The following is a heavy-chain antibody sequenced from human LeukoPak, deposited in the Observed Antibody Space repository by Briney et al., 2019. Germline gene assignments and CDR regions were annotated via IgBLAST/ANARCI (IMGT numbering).Heavy chain of an antibody. V-gene: IGHV3-21*01. CDR1: GFTFSSYS. Sequence: PGGSLRLSCAASGFTFSSYSMNWVRQAPGKGLEWVSSISSSSSYIYYADSVKGRFTISRDNAKNSLYLQMNSLRAEVTAVYYCARDPSIAAHNWFDPWGQGTLVTVSS. J-gene: IGHJ5*02. D-gene: IGHD6-6*01. CDR3: ARDPSIAAHNWFDP. CDR2: ISSSSSYI.